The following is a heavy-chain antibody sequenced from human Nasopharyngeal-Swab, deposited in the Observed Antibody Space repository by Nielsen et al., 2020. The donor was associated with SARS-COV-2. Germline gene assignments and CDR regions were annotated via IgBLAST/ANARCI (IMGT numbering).Heavy chain of an antibody. V-gene: IGHV4-31*03. CDR3: ASRDYGVVVGGY. CDR1: GGSISSGGYY. Sequence: SETLSLTCTVSGGSISSGGYYWSWIRQHPGKGLEWIGYIYYSGSTNYNPSLKSRVTISVDTSKNQFSLKLSSVTAADTAVYYCASRDYGVVVGGYWGQGTLVTVSS. CDR2: IYYSGST. J-gene: IGHJ4*02. D-gene: IGHD4-17*01.